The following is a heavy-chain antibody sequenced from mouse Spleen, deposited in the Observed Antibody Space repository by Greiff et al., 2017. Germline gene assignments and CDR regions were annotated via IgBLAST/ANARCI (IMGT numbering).Heavy chain of an antibody. J-gene: IGHJ2*01. Sequence: VQLQQSGPELVKPGASVKISCKASGYAFSSSWMNWVKQRPGKGLEWIGRIYPGGGDTNYNEKFKGKATLTADKSSSTAYMELRSLTSEDSAVYFCARDSGDYGEGDYWGQGTTLTVSS. V-gene: IGHV1-82*01. D-gene: IGHD2-13*01. CDR1: GYAFSSSW. CDR3: ARDSGDYGEGDY. CDR2: IYPGGGDT.